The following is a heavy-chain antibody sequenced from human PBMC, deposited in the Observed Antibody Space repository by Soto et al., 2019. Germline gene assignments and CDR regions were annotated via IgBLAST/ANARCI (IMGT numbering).Heavy chain of an antibody. V-gene: IGHV1-3*01. CDR3: ASSYCSGGSCYDYYYGMEV. CDR1: GYTFTSYA. CDR2: INAGNGNT. J-gene: IGHJ6*02. Sequence: ASVKVSCKASGYTFTSYAMRWVRQAPGQRLEWMGWINAGNGNTKYSQKFQGRVTITRDTSASTAYMELSSLRSEDTAVYYCASSYCSGGSCYDYYYGMEVRGQGTTVTVSS. D-gene: IGHD2-15*01.